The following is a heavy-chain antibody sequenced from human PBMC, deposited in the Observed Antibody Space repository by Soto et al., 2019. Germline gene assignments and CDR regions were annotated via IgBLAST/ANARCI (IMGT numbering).Heavy chain of an antibody. CDR2: IGTSNTYT. V-gene: IGHV3-11*05. Sequence: QVQLVESGGGLVKPGGSLRLSCAASGFTFSDSYMSWVRQAPGKGLEWVSNIGTSNTYTNYADSVKGRFTISRDNAQNSLYLQMNSLRAEDTAVYYCAKDAGTPEYWGQGTLVTVSS. J-gene: IGHJ4*02. CDR1: GFTFSDSY. D-gene: IGHD6-13*01. CDR3: AKDAGTPEY.